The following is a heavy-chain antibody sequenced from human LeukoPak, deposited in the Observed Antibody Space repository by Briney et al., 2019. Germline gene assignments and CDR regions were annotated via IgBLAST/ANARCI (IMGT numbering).Heavy chain of an antibody. CDR1: GGSFSGYY. Sequence: SETLSLTCAVYGGSFSGYYCTWIRQPPGQGLEWIGEINDGGSTNYNPSLKSRVTLSLDTSNNQCSLKLSSVPAADTAVYYCARGWVSTVTSVRNYYYMDVWAKGTTVTISS. CDR3: ARGWVSTVTSVRNYYYMDV. V-gene: IGHV4-34*01. D-gene: IGHD4-17*01. J-gene: IGHJ6*03. CDR2: INDGGST.